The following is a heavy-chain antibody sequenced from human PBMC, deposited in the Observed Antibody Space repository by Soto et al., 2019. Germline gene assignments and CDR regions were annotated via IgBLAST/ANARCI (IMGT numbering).Heavy chain of an antibody. CDR1: GFTFSSYT. CDR3: TRGADYYDSSGLADY. Sequence: PGGSLRLSCAASGFTFSSYTMNWVRQAPGKGLEWVGFIRSKAYGGTTEYAASVKGRFTISRDDSKSIAYLQMNSLKTEDTAVYYCTRGADYYDSSGLADYWGQGTLVTVSS. V-gene: IGHV3-49*04. D-gene: IGHD3-22*01. CDR2: IRSKAYGGTT. J-gene: IGHJ4*02.